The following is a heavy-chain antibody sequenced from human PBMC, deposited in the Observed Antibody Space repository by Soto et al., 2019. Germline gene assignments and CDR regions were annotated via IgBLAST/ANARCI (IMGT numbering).Heavy chain of an antibody. CDR2: VFMSGST. Sequence: SETLSLTCNVSGVSISSFYWSWIRQPAGKGLEWIGRVFMSGSTNYNPSLKGRITMSVDSSENQVSLKLTSVTAADTGTYCCARVSFHYFGMDVWGQGTTVTVSS. J-gene: IGHJ6*02. V-gene: IGHV4-4*07. CDR3: ARVSFHYFGMDV. CDR1: GVSISSFY.